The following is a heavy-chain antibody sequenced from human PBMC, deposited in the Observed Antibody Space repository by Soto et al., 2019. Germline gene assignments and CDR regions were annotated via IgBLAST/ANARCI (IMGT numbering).Heavy chain of an antibody. CDR1: GYTFTSYG. D-gene: IGHD2-15*01. Sequence: QVQLVQSGAEVKKPGASVKVSCKASGYTFTSYGISWVRQAPGQGLEWMGWISYYNGNTNYAQKLQGRVTMTTHTPTSTAYEEVRSLRSDDTAVYYCARTTLPILVVVAANYYGMDVWGHGTTVTVSS. CDR3: ARTTLPILVVVAANYYGMDV. CDR2: ISYYNGNT. J-gene: IGHJ6*02. V-gene: IGHV1-18*04.